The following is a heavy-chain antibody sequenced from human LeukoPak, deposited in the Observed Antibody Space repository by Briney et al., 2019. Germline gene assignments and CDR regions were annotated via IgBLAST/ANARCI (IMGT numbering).Heavy chain of an antibody. CDR2: INPNRGDT. CDR1: GYTFSGYH. D-gene: IGHD6-13*01. Sequence: PSASVKVSCKASGYTFSGYHIHWVRQAPGQGLEWMGWINPNRGDTNFAQTFQGRVTMTRDTPINTAYMELSSLRSDDTAVYYCARGVAGLSQKLVPFFYLDFWGLGTLVTVSS. J-gene: IGHJ4*02. V-gene: IGHV1-2*02. CDR3: ARGVAGLSQKLVPFFYLDF.